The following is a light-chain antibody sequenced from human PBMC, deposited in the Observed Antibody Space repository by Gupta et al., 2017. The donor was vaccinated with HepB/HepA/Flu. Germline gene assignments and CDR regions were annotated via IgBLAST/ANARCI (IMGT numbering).Light chain of an antibody. Sequence: DIVMTQSPDSLAVSLGERATINCKSSQSVLYSSNNKNYLAWYQQKPGQPPKLLIYWASTRESGVPDRFSGSGSGTDFTLKISRMEAEDVEVYYCKQYYQTPYTFGQGTKLEIK. CDR3: KQYYQTPYT. J-gene: IGKJ2*01. CDR2: WAS. V-gene: IGKV4-1*01. CDR1: QSVLYSSNNKNY.